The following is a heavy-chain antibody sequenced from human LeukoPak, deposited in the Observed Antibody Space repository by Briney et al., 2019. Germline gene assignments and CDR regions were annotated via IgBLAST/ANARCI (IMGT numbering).Heavy chain of an antibody. CDR2: IYYSGST. J-gene: IGHJ5*02. CDR1: GGSITSNIYY. V-gene: IGHV4-61*05. Sequence: PSETLSLTCTVSGGSITSNIYYWGWLRQPPGKGLEWIGYIYYSGSTNYNPSLKSRVTVSVDTSKNQFSLNLSSVTAADTAVYYCARSRGGSPLFDPWGQGTLVTVSS. D-gene: IGHD3-10*01. CDR3: ARSRGGSPLFDP.